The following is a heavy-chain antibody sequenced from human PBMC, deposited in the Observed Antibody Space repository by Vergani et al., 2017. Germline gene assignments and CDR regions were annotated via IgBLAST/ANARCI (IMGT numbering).Heavy chain of an antibody. CDR3: AREYDILTGYYDTDY. CDR2: INPSGGST. CDR1: GYTFTSYY. Sequence: QVQLVQSGAEVKKPGASVKVSCKASGYTFTSYYMHWVRQAPGQGLEWMGIINPSGGSTSYAQKFQGRVTMTRDTSTSTVYMELSSLRSEDTAVYYCAREYDILTGYYDTDYWGQGTLVTVSS. J-gene: IGHJ4*02. V-gene: IGHV1-46*01. D-gene: IGHD3-9*01.